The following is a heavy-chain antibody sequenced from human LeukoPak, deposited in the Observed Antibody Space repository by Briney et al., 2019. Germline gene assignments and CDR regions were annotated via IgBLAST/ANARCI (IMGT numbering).Heavy chain of an antibody. CDR1: GFTFSSYS. CDR3: ASPREYQLLYFGY. D-gene: IGHD2-2*01. V-gene: IGHV3-21*01. J-gene: IGHJ4*02. CDR2: ISSSSSYI. Sequence: GGSLRLSCAASGFTFSSYSMNWVRQAPGKGLEWVSSISSSSSYIYYADSVKGRFTISRDNAKNSLYLRMNSLRAEDTAVYYCASPREYQLLYFGYWGQGTLVTVSS.